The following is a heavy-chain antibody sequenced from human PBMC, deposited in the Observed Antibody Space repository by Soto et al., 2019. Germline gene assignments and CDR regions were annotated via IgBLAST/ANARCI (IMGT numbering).Heavy chain of an antibody. D-gene: IGHD2-2*01. J-gene: IGHJ5*02. CDR3: ARAVSTSRYNWFDP. Sequence: QVQLVQSGGEVKKPGASVKVSCKASGYTFNTYGISWVRQAPGQGLEWMGWISPYSLDTNYAQKFKGRVTMTTDTATSTAYMELRSLRSDDTAVYYCARAVSTSRYNWFDPWGQGTLVTVSS. CDR2: ISPYSLDT. V-gene: IGHV1-18*04. CDR1: GYTFNTYG.